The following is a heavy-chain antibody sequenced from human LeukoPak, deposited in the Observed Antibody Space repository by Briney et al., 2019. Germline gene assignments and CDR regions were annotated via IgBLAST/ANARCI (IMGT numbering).Heavy chain of an antibody. CDR1: GFTFSSYW. CDR3: ARGGSRGRPFDY. CDR2: IKQDGSEK. Sequence: PGGSLRLSCAASGFTFSSYWMSWDRQAPGKGPEWVANIKQDGSEKYYVDSVKGRFTISRDNAKNSLYLQMNSLRAEDTAVYYCARGGSRGRPFDYWGQGTLVTVSS. D-gene: IGHD1-1*01. J-gene: IGHJ4*02. V-gene: IGHV3-7*01.